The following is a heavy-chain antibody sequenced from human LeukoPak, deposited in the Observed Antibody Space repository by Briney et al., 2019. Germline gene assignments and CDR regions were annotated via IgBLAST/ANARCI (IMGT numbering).Heavy chain of an antibody. V-gene: IGHV4-39*01. D-gene: IGHD3-3*01. CDR2: IYQSGSGSS. J-gene: IGHJ4*02. CDR3: ASTLRFLPYRRFDY. CDR1: GGSIISSNYY. Sequence: SETLTLTCSVSGGSIISSNYYWGWIRQPPGKGLEWIGSIYQSGSGSSYYNPSLKSRVTIFGDTSKNQFFLRLSSVTAADTAVYYCASTLRFLPYRRFDYWGQGTLVTVPS.